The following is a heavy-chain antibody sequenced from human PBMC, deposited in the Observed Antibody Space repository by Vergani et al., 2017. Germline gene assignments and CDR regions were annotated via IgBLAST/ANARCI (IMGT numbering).Heavy chain of an antibody. CDR1: GFIVSSNY. CDR2: IKQDGSEK. D-gene: IGHD3-22*01. V-gene: IGHV3-7*01. J-gene: IGHJ4*02. CDR3: ARDRAVYYYDSSGIDY. Sequence: EVQLVESGGGLIQPGGSLRLSCAASGFIVSSNYMSWVRQVPGKGLEWVANIKQDGSEKYYVDSVKVRFTISRDNAKNSLYLQMNSLRDEDTAVYYCARDRAVYYYDSSGIDYWGQGTLVTVSS.